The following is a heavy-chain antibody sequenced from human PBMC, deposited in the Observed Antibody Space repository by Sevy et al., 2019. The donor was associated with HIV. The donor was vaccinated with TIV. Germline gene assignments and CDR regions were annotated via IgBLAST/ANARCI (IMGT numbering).Heavy chain of an antibody. CDR1: GASISNTAYY. D-gene: IGHD2-8*01. Sequence: SETLSLTCIVSGASISNTAYYWGWIRQSPGKGLEWIASIRHGGYTFYHPSLKSRVTISADTSKNQFSLKLTSVSAADTSIYYSVGPKLTYTNGWHYFDYWGQGTVVTVSS. V-gene: IGHV4-39*01. J-gene: IGHJ4*02. CDR2: IRHGGYT. CDR3: VGPKLTYTNGWHYFDY.